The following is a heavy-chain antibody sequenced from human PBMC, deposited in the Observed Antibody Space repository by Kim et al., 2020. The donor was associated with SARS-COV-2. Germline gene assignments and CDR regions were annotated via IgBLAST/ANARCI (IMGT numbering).Heavy chain of an antibody. V-gene: IGHV3-48*02. D-gene: IGHD3-10*01. Sequence: GGSLRLSCAASGFTFSSYNMNWVRQAPGKGLEWVSYISGSSSTIYYADSVKGRFTISRDNAKNSLYLQVNSLRDEDTAVYYCARDAGREGFGQLIYWGQG. CDR2: ISGSSSTI. J-gene: IGHJ4*02. CDR1: GFTFSSYN. CDR3: ARDAGREGFGQLIY.